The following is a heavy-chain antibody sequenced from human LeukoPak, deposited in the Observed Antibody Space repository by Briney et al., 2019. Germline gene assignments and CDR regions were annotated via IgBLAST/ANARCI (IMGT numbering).Heavy chain of an antibody. Sequence: ASVKVSCKASGGTFNSYAISWVRQAPGQGLEWMGGIIPIFGTANYAQKFQGRVTITADESTSTAYMELSSLRSEDTAVYYCAPLDPYGDYSLDYWGQGTLVTVSS. D-gene: IGHD4-17*01. CDR2: IIPIFGTA. J-gene: IGHJ4*02. V-gene: IGHV1-69*13. CDR3: APLDPYGDYSLDY. CDR1: GGTFNSYA.